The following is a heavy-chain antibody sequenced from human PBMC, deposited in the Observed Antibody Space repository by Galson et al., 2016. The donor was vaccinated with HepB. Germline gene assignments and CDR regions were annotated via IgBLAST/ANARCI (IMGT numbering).Heavy chain of an antibody. CDR2: INPSDGRT. V-gene: IGHV1-46*01. CDR1: GYSFISHY. J-gene: IGHJ4*02. CDR3: VKDAGDF. D-gene: IGHD1-14*01. Sequence: SVKVSCKASGYSFISHYVHWVRQAPGQGLQWMGVINPSDGRTSYAQEFRGRVTMTADTSTSTVYMDLSSLLSEDTATYYCVKDAGDFWGQGTLVTVSS.